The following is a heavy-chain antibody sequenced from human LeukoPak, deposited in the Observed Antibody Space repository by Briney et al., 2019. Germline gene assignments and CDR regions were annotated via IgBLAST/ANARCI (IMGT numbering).Heavy chain of an antibody. V-gene: IGHV3-7*01. CDR1: GFTFSSYS. D-gene: IGHD3-22*01. CDR2: IKQDGSEK. Sequence: GGSLRLSCAASGFTFSSYSMNWVRQAPGKGLEWVANIKQDGSEKYYVDSVKGRFTISRDNAKNSLYLQMNSLRAEDTAVYYCARDQASGYYYGPYFDYWGQGTLVTVSS. CDR3: ARDQASGYYYGPYFDY. J-gene: IGHJ4*02.